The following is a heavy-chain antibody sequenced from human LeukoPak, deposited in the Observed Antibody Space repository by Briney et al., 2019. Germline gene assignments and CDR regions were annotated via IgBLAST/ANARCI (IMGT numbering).Heavy chain of an antibody. J-gene: IGHJ4*02. D-gene: IGHD3-3*01. CDR2: INPSSGGT. CDR1: GYTFTGYY. Sequence: ASVKVSCKASGYTFTGYYMHWVRQALGQGLEWMGRINPSSGGTNYAQKFQGRVTMTRDTSISTAYMELSRLRSDDTAVYYCARGLKGVLSGVVIYWGQGTLVTVSS. CDR3: ARGLKGVLSGVVIY. V-gene: IGHV1-2*06.